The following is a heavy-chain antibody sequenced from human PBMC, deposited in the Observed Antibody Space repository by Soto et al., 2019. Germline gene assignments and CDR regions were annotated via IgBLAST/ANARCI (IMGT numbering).Heavy chain of an antibody. D-gene: IGHD3-22*01. CDR2: IKSKTDGGTT. V-gene: IGHV3-15*01. J-gene: IGHJ6*02. CDR3: TFDGVVVIARLYYYGMDV. CDR1: GFTFSNAW. Sequence: GGSLRLSCAASGFTFSNAWMSWVRQASGKGLEWVGRIKSKTDGGTTDYAAPVKGRFTISRDDSKNTLYLQMNSLKTEDTAVYYCTFDGVVVIARLYYYGMDVWGQGTTVTVSS.